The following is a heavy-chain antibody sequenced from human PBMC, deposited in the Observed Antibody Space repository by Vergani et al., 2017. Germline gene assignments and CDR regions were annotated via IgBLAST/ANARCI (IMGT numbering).Heavy chain of an antibody. V-gene: IGHV3-33*01. CDR2: IWYDGSNK. CDR3: ARRRGYSYKNSYYYYYMDV. CDR1: GFTFSSYG. Sequence: QVHLVESGGGVVQLGRSLRLSCAASGFTFSSYGMHWVRQAPGKGLEWVAVIWYDGSNKNYADSVKGRFTISRDNSKNTLYLQMNSLRAEDTAVYYCARRRGYSYKNSYYYYYMDVWGKGTTVTVSS. J-gene: IGHJ6*03. D-gene: IGHD5-18*01.